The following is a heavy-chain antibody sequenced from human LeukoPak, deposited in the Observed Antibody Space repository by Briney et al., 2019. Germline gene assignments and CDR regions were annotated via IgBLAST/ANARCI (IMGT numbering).Heavy chain of an antibody. Sequence: PSETLSLTCTVSGGSISSYYWSWIRQPPGKGLEWIGSIYYSGSTYYNPSLKSRVTISVDTSKNQFSLKLGSVTAADTAVYYCARDHRDAFDIWGQGTMVTVSS. CDR3: ARDHRDAFDI. J-gene: IGHJ3*02. CDR2: IYYSGST. CDR1: GGSISSYY. V-gene: IGHV4-59*12.